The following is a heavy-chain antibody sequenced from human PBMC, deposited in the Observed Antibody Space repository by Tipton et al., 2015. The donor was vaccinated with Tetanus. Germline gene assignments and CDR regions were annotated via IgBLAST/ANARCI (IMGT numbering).Heavy chain of an antibody. CDR3: ARTSGFMYFKN. Sequence: TLSLTCAVYGGSFSGYYWTWIRQPPGQGLEWIGEIHPSGSANSNPSLNSRVAMSVDTSKNQLSLKLSSVTSADTAVYYCARTSGFMYFKNWGQGILVTVSS. J-gene: IGHJ1*01. CDR1: GGSFSGYY. CDR2: IHPSGSA. D-gene: IGHD3-3*01. V-gene: IGHV4-34*01.